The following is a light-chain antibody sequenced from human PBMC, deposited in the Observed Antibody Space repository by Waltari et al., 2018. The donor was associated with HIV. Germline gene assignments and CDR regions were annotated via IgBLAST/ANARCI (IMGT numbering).Light chain of an antibody. Sequence: QSALTQPPSVSGAPGQSVTISCSGNNSNIGAGFDVHWYQQVPGTAPRLLIYDNNNRPAGVPDRFSGSKSGTSASLAINGLQSEDEADYYCQSYDSRLSGSVVFGGGTKVTVL. V-gene: IGLV1-40*01. CDR2: DNN. CDR1: NSNIGAGFD. J-gene: IGLJ2*01. CDR3: QSYDSRLSGSVV.